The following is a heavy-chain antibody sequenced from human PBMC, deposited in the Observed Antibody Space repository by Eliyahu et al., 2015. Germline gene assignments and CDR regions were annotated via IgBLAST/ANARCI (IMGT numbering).Heavy chain of an antibody. Sequence: QVQLQESGPGLVKPSQTLSLSCTVSGASIISGGYYWTWIRQRPGRGLEWIGHTYYGGTTSXNPSLKSRVTIEEHTATNQFSLTLTSVSDADTALYYCARDHVLDYWGRGIMVTVSS. CDR2: TYYGGTT. V-gene: IGHV4-31*03. CDR1: GASIISGGYY. J-gene: IGHJ4*02. CDR3: ARDHVLDY. D-gene: IGHD6-6*01.